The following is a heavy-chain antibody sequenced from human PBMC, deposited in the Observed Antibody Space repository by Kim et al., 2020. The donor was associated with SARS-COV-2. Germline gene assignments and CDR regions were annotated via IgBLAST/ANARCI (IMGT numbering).Heavy chain of an antibody. CDR3: ARQLIYCSSTSCYDNYYYYGMDV. J-gene: IGHJ6*02. CDR1: GGSISSYY. CDR2: IYYSGST. D-gene: IGHD2-2*01. V-gene: IGHV4-59*08. Sequence: SETLSLTRTVSGGSISSYYWSWIRQPPGKGLEWIGYIYYSGSTNYNPSLKSRVTISVDTSKNQFSLKLSSVTAADTAVYYCARQLIYCSSTSCYDNYYYYGMDVWGQGTTVTVSS.